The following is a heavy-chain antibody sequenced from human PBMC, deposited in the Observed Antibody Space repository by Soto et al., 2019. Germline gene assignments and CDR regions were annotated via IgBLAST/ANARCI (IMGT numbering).Heavy chain of an antibody. CDR3: AGEYEDSSSVWYFDL. CDR2: INPSGGST. D-gene: IGHD6-6*01. CDR1: GYTFTSYY. J-gene: IGHJ2*01. Sequence: GASVKVSCKASGYTFTSYYMHWVRQAPGQGLEWMGIINPSGGSTSYAQKFQGRVTMTRDTSTSTVYMELSSLRSEDTAVYYCAGEYEDSSSVWYFDLWGRGTLVTVSS. V-gene: IGHV1-46*01.